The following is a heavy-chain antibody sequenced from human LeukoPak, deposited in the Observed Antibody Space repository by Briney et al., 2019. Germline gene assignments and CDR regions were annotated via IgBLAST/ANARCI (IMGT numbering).Heavy chain of an antibody. V-gene: IGHV4-39*07. D-gene: IGHD2-15*01. J-gene: IGHJ4*02. CDR3: ARVGVFGYCTRDSCHSPLDY. CDR2: IFYTGNT. CDR1: GGSIASSSNY. Sequence: SETLSLTCTVSGGSIASSSNYWVWIRQPPGKGLEWIGNIFYTGNTYYNPSLTSRVTISVDTSKNQLSLHLASVTAADTAVYYCARVGVFGYCTRDSCHSPLDYWGQGTLVTVSS.